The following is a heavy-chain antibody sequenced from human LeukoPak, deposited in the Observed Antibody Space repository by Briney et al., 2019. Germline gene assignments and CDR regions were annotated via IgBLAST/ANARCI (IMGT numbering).Heavy chain of an antibody. CDR1: GGSISSGGYY. V-gene: IGHV4-31*03. D-gene: IGHD5-18*01. CDR2: IYYSGST. CDR3: ARVHTAMVRGYYYYGMDV. J-gene: IGHJ6*02. Sequence: SETLSLTCTVSGGSISSGGYYWSWIRQHPGTGLEWIGYIYYSGSTYYDPSLKSRVTISVDTSKNQFSLKLSSVTAADTAVYYCARVHTAMVRGYYYYGMDVWGQGTTVTVSS.